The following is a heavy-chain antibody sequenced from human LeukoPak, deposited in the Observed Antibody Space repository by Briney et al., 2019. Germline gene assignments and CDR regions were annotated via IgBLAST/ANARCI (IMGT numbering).Heavy chain of an antibody. Sequence: GGSLRLSCAASGFTFSSYGMHWVRQAPGKGLEWVAVIWYDGSNKYYADSVKGRFTISRDNAKNSLYLQMNSLRAEDTAVYYCARDSIMFGSYSSGWYRWFDPWGQGTLVTVSS. V-gene: IGHV3-33*01. D-gene: IGHD6-19*01. J-gene: IGHJ5*02. CDR2: IWYDGSNK. CDR1: GFTFSSYG. CDR3: ARDSIMFGSYSSGWYRWFDP.